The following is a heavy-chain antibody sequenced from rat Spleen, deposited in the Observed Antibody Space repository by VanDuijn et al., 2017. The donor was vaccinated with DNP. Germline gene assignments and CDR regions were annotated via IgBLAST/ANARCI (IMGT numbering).Heavy chain of an antibody. D-gene: IGHD1-2*01. CDR3: ATSTGPD. CDR1: GFTFSNYD. Sequence: EVQLVESGGGLVQPGRSLKLSCAASGFTFSNYDMAWVRQAPTKGLEWVASISHDGSSTYYRDSVRGRFTISRDNAHSTLYLQMDSLRSEDTATYYCATSTGPDWGQGVMVTVSS. J-gene: IGHJ2*01. CDR2: ISHDGSST. V-gene: IGHV5-7*01.